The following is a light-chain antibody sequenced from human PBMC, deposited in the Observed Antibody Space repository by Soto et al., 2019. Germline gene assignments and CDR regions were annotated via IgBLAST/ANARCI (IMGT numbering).Light chain of an antibody. CDR1: QSINIY. Sequence: IQMTQSPSSLSASVGDSVTVTCRASQSINIYLNWYQQKPGKAPTLLIYAASSLQSGVPSRFTVGGSRTDFTLTISSLQPDDFATYYCQQSYRSPYTFGQGTKLEIK. V-gene: IGKV1-39*01. CDR2: AAS. CDR3: QQSYRSPYT. J-gene: IGKJ2*01.